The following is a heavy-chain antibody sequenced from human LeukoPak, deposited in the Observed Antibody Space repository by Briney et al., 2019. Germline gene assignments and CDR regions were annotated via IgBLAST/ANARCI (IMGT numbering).Heavy chain of an antibody. J-gene: IGHJ4*02. CDR1: GYTFTGYY. Sequence: ASVKVSCKASGYTFTGYYMHWVRQAPGQGLEWMGWINPSSGGTNYAQKFQGRVTMTRDTSIGTAYMELSRLRSDDTAVYYCARDDVDTAMVASDYWGQGTLVTVSS. CDR2: INPSSGGT. V-gene: IGHV1-2*02. D-gene: IGHD5-18*01. CDR3: ARDDVDTAMVASDY.